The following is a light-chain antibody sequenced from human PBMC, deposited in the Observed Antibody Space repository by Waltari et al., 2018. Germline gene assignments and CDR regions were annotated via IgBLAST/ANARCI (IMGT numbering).Light chain of an antibody. CDR3: SSYTSSSTRV. CDR1: SSDVGDYNS. CDR2: GVS. V-gene: IGLV2-14*03. J-gene: IGLJ3*02. Sequence: QSALTQPTSVSGSPGQSITISCTGTSSDVGDYNSVSWYQQYPGKAPKLMIYGVSNRPSGVSNRFSGSKSGNTASLTISGLQAEDEADYYCSSYTSSSTRVFGGGTKLTVL.